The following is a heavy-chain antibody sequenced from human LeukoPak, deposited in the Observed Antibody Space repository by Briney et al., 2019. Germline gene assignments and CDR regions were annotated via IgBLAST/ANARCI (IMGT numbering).Heavy chain of an antibody. CDR2: IYRGGST. D-gene: IGHD3-22*01. CDR1: GFTFNSYA. CDR3: ARVANYYDSSAYFYMDV. V-gene: IGHV3-53*01. J-gene: IGHJ6*03. Sequence: GGSLRLSCAASGFTFNSYAMGWVRQAPGKGLEGVSIIYRGGSTYYPDSVKGRFTISRDNSKTTLYLQMNSLRAEDTAVYYCARVANYYDSSAYFYMDVWGRGTTVTVSS.